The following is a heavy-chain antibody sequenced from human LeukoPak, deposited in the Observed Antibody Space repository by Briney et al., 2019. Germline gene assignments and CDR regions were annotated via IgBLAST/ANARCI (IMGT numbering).Heavy chain of an antibody. Sequence: PGGSLRLSCAASGFTFSSYWMSWVRQAPGKGLEWVANIKQDGSEKYYVDSVKGRFTISRDNAKNSLYLQMNSLRAEDTAVYYCASVAARPLQYFQHWGQGTLVTVSS. CDR2: IKQDGSEK. D-gene: IGHD6-6*01. J-gene: IGHJ1*01. CDR1: GFTFSSYW. V-gene: IGHV3-7*01. CDR3: ASVAARPLQYFQH.